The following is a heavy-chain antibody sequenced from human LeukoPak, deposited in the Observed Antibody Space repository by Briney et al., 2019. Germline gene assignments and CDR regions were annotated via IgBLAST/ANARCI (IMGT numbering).Heavy chain of an antibody. Sequence: PGESLKISCKGSGYSFTSYWIGWVRQMPGKGLEWMGIIYPGDSDTRYSPSIQGQVTISADKSISTAYLQWSSLKASDTAMYYCARTYYDFWSGYYTPFDYWGQGTLVTVSS. D-gene: IGHD3-3*01. J-gene: IGHJ4*02. CDR2: IYPGDSDT. V-gene: IGHV5-51*01. CDR1: GYSFTSYW. CDR3: ARTYYDFWSGYYTPFDY.